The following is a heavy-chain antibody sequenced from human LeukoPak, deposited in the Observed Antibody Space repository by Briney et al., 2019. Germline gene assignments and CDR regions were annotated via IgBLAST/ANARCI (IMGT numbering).Heavy chain of an antibody. CDR3: ARDPDSSGDGFFDF. D-gene: IGHD3-22*01. V-gene: IGHV4-59*01. CDR2: VHNSGIT. CDR1: RGSISTYF. Sequence: SETLSLTCTVSRGSISTYFWNWIRQPPGKGLEGIAYVHNSGITNYNPSLKSRVSISVDTSKNQFSLKLRSVTAADTAVYYCARDPDSSGDGFFDFWGQGTLVTVSS. J-gene: IGHJ4*02.